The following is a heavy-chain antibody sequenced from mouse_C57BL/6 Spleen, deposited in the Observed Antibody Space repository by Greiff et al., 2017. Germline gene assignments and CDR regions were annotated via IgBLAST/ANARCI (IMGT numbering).Heavy chain of an antibody. CDR2: ISSGGDYI. D-gene: IGHD2-3*01. Sequence: VQLKESGEGLVKPGGSLKLSCAASGFTFSSYAMSWVRQTPEKRLEWVAYISSGGDYIYYADTVKGRFTISRDNARNTLYLQMSSLKSEDTAMYYCTRDDGYYPYWYFDVWGTGTTVTVSS. CDR3: TRDDGYYPYWYFDV. CDR1: GFTFSSYA. J-gene: IGHJ1*03. V-gene: IGHV5-9-1*02.